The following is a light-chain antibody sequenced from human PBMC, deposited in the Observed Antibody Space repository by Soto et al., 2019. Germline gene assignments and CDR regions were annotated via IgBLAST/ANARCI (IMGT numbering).Light chain of an antibody. J-gene: IGLJ1*01. CDR2: EVV. Sequence: QPPAASGCPCQSVTISWTGTKNDIGVYDFVSWYQHHPGKAPRLIISEVVQRPSGVPDRFSGSKSGNTASLTVSGLQAADEADYFCKSYAGSNTYVFGSGTKLTVL. CDR1: KNDIGVYDF. V-gene: IGLV2-8*01. CDR3: KSYAGSNTYV.